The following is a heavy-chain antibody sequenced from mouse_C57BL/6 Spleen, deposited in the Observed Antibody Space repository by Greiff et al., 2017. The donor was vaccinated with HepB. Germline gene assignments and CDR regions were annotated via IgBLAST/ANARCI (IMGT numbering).Heavy chain of an antibody. CDR2: ILPGSGST. CDR3: ARGTAQAGRFYFDY. CDR1: GYTFTGYW. V-gene: IGHV1-9*01. Sequence: VNVVESGAELMKPGASVKLSCKATGYTFTGYWIEWVKQRPGHGLEWIGEILPGSGSTNYNEKFKGKATFTADTSSNTAYMQLSSLTTEDSAIYYCARGTAQAGRFYFDYWGQGTTLTVSS. D-gene: IGHD3-2*02. J-gene: IGHJ2*01.